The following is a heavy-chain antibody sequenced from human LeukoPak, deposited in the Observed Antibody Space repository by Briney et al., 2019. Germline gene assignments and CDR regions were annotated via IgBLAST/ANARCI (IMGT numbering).Heavy chain of an antibody. CDR3: ARDTLYYYDSSGYYPRIFDY. J-gene: IGHJ4*02. Sequence: GGSLRPSCAASGFTFNHYGMNWVRQAPGKGLEWVSYISSSSSTIYYADSVKGRFTISRDNAKNSLYLQMNSLRAEDTAVYYCARDTLYYYDSSGYYPRIFDYWGQGSLVTVSS. D-gene: IGHD3-22*01. CDR2: ISSSSSTI. V-gene: IGHV3-48*01. CDR1: GFTFNHYG.